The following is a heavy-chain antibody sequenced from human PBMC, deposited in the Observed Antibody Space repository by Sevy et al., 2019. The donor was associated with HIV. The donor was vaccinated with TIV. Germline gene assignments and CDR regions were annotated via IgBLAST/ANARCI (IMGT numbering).Heavy chain of an antibody. J-gene: IGHJ4*02. CDR2: ISSNGGST. D-gene: IGHD6-13*01. V-gene: IGHV3-64D*06. CDR3: VKGGGDTSSSRSYYIDY. Sequence: GGSLRLSCSASGFTFSSYAMHWVRQAPGKGLEYVSAISSNGGSTYYADSVKGRFNISRDNSKNTLYLQTSGLRAVDRVVYYGVKGGGDTSSSRSYYIDYWGQGTLVTVSS. CDR1: GFTFSSYA.